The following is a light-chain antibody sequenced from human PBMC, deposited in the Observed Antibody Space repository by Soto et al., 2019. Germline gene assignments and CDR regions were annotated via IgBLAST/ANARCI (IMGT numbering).Light chain of an antibody. Sequence: QSVLTQPPSVSAAPGQKVTISCSGSTSNIGDNFVSWYQQFPGTAPKLLIYDNNKRPSGISDRFSGSKSGTSATLGITGLQTGDEADYYCGTWDTSLSAGVFGGGTKVTVL. V-gene: IGLV1-51*01. J-gene: IGLJ2*01. CDR2: DNN. CDR3: GTWDTSLSAGV. CDR1: TSNIGDNF.